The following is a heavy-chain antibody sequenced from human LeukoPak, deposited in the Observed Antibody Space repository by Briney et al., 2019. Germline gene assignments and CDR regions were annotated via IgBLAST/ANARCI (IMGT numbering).Heavy chain of an antibody. CDR3: ARNGRYFDWLLLDDAFDI. Sequence: ASVKVSCKASGYTFTGYYMHWVRQAPGQGLEWMGWINPNSGGTNYAQKFQGRVTMTRDTSISTAYMELSRLRSDDTAVYYCARNGRYFDWLLLDDAFDIWGQGTMVTVSS. D-gene: IGHD3-9*01. CDR1: GYTFTGYY. V-gene: IGHV1-2*02. J-gene: IGHJ3*02. CDR2: INPNSGGT.